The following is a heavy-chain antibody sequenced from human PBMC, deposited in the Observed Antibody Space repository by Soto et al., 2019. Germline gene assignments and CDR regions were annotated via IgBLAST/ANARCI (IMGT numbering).Heavy chain of an antibody. J-gene: IGHJ6*02. CDR3: ASSQGSSTSLEIYYYYYYGMDV. V-gene: IGHV1-69*01. D-gene: IGHD2-2*01. CDR2: IIPISGTA. Sequence: QVQRVQSGAEVKKPGSSVKVSCKASGGTFSSYAISWVRQAPGQGLEWMGGIIPISGTANYAQKFQGRVTITADESTSTAYMELISLRSEDTAVYYCASSQGSSTSLEIYYYYYYGMDVWGQGTMVTLSS. CDR1: GGTFSSYA.